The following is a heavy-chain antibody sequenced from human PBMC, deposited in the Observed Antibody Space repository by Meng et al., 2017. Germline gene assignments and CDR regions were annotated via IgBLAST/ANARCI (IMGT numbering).Heavy chain of an antibody. CDR1: GFTFSNAW. J-gene: IGHJ6*02. V-gene: IGHV3-15*01. Sequence: GESLKIACAASGFTFSNAWMSWVRQAPGKGLEWVGRIKSKTDGETTDYAAPVTGRFTISRDDSKTTLYLQMNSLKTEDTAVYYCTTSVVATAYYYYYHGMDVWGQGTTVTVSS. CDR2: IKSKTDGETT. D-gene: IGHD5-12*01. CDR3: TTSVVATAYYYYYHGMDV.